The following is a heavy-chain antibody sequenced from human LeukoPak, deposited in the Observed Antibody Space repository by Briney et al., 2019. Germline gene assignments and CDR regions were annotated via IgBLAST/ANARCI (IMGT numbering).Heavy chain of an antibody. D-gene: IGHD5-24*01. Sequence: GGSLRLSCAASGFTFSSYSMNWVRQAPGKGLEWVSYISSSSSTIYYADSVKGRFTISRDNAKNSLYLQMNSLRAEDTAVYYCARGERWLQLDYWGQGTLVTVSS. CDR2: ISSSSSTI. CDR1: GFTFSSYS. J-gene: IGHJ4*02. V-gene: IGHV3-48*04. CDR3: ARGERWLQLDY.